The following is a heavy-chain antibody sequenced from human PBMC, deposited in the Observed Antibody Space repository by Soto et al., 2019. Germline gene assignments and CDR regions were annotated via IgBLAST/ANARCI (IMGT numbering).Heavy chain of an antibody. CDR1: GEGVSCNSAG. Sequence: QTLSLTCAMTGEGVSCNSAGWSWVRQSPSRGLEWLGRTYYRSKWYYEYAVSVRGRIAINPDTSKNQYSLQLNSVTPEDTAVYFCARGEQYSGRIFDYWGQGTLVTVSS. V-gene: IGHV6-1*01. CDR3: ARGEQYSGRIFDY. CDR2: TYYRSKWYY. J-gene: IGHJ4*01. D-gene: IGHD1-26*01.